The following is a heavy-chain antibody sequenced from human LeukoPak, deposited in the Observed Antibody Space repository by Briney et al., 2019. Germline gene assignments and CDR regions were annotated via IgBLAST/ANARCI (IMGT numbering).Heavy chain of an antibody. Sequence: PGGSLRLSCAASGFTFSSYWMSWVRQAPGKGLEWVANIKQDGSEKYYVDSVKGRFTISRDNAKNSLYLQMNSLRAEDTALYYCAKGRQLLIGAFDIWGQGTMVTVSS. CDR3: AKGRQLLIGAFDI. D-gene: IGHD2-2*01. CDR2: IKQDGSEK. V-gene: IGHV3-7*03. CDR1: GFTFSSYW. J-gene: IGHJ3*02.